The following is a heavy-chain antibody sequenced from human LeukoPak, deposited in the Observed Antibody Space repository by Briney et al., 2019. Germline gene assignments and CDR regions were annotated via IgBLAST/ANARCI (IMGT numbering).Heavy chain of an antibody. CDR1: GFTFSSYS. D-gene: IGHD3-10*01. Sequence: GGSLRLSCAASGFTFSSYSMNWVRQAPGKGLEWVSSISSSSSYIYYADSMKGRFTISRDNAKNSLYLQMNSLRAEDTAVYYCARSWFGELTLDYWGQGTLVTVSS. CDR3: ARSWFGELTLDY. V-gene: IGHV3-21*01. J-gene: IGHJ4*02. CDR2: ISSSSSYI.